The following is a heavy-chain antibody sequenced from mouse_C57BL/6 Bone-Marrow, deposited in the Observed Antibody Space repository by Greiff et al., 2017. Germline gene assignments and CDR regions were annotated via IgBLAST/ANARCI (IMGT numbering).Heavy chain of an antibody. V-gene: IGHV1-54*01. Sequence: VQLQQSGAELVRPGPSVKVSCKASGYAFTNYLIEWVKQRPGQGLEWIGVINPGSGGTNYNEKFKGKATLTADKSSSTAYMQLSSLTSEDSAVYFCARSIYYGNYGFDYWGQGTTLTVSS. CDR1: GYAFTNYL. CDR2: INPGSGGT. J-gene: IGHJ2*01. D-gene: IGHD2-1*01. CDR3: ARSIYYGNYGFDY.